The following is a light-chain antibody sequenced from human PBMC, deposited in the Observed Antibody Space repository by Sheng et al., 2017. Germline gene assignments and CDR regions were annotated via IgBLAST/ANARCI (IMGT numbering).Light chain of an antibody. Sequence: EVVMTQSPGTLSASPGGSATLFCRASQSVNINVAWYQQRPGQPPRLLIYGASTRATGIPARFSGSGSGTEFTLTISGLQPEDFAVYYCQQYKNWPPLTFGGGTKVDLK. CDR3: QQYKNWPPLT. CDR2: GAS. CDR1: QSVNIN. J-gene: IGKJ4*01. V-gene: IGKV3D-15*01.